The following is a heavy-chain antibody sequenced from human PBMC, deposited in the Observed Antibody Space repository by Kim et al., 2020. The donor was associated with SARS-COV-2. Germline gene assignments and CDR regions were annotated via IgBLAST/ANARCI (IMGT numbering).Heavy chain of an antibody. CDR1: GGTFSSYT. V-gene: IGHV1-69*04. J-gene: IGHJ3*02. Sequence: SVKVSCKASGGTFSSYTISWVRQAPGQGLEWMGRIIPILGIANYAQKFQGRVTITADKSTSTAYMELSSLRSEDTAVYYCARDRPNSSGWFDAFDIWGQGTMVTVSS. D-gene: IGHD6-19*01. CDR3: ARDRPNSSGWFDAFDI. CDR2: IIPILGIA.